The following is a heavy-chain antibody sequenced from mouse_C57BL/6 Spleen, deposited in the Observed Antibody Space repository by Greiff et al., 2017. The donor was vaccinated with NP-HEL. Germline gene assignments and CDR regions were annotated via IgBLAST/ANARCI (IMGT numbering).Heavy chain of an antibody. Sequence: QVQLKQPGAELVKPGASVKLSCKASGYTFTSYWMHWVKQRPGQGLEWIGMIHPNSGSTNYNEKFKSKATLTVDKSSSTAYMQLSSLTSEDSAVYYCASRDEKSFDYWGQGTTLTVSS. CDR3: ASRDEKSFDY. CDR1: GYTFTSYW. V-gene: IGHV1-64*01. CDR2: IHPNSGST. D-gene: IGHD3-3*01. J-gene: IGHJ2*01.